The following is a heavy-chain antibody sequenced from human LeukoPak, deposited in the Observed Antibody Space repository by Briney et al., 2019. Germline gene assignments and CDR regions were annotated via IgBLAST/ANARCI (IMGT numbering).Heavy chain of an antibody. CDR1: GGSISGFY. J-gene: IGHJ4*02. CDR3: AREYGDLDY. CDR2: IYPSGGT. D-gene: IGHD4-17*01. V-gene: IGHV4-4*07. Sequence: KTSETVSLTCIVSGGSISGFYWSWIRQPAGKGLEWIGRIYPSGGTNYNPSLKSRVTMSTDTSKNQFSLKLRSVTAADTAVYYCAREYGDLDYWGQGTLAPVSS.